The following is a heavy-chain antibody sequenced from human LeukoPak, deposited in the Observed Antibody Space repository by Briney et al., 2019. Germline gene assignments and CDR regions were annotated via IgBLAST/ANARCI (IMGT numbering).Heavy chain of an antibody. J-gene: IGHJ6*02. CDR3: ARYSSTSKDYYYGVDV. Sequence: KPSETLSLTCTVSGGSISSATYYWGWIRQPPGKGLEWIGGIYYSGSTYYNPSLKSRVAISVDTSKNQFSLKLSSVTAADTAVYYCARYSSTSKDYYYGVDVWGQGTTVTVSS. CDR1: GGSISSATYY. D-gene: IGHD1-26*01. CDR2: IYYSGST. V-gene: IGHV4-39*01.